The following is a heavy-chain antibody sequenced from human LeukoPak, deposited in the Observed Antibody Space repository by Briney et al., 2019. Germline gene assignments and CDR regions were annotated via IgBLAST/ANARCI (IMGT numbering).Heavy chain of an antibody. CDR3: ARGSHWGDYYFDY. Sequence: ASVKVSCKAYGYTFISYGISWVRQAPGQGLEWMGWISAYNGNTNYTQKVQGRVTMTTGTSTSTACMELRSLRSDDTAVYYCARGSHWGDYYFDYWGQGTLVTVSS. CDR2: ISAYNGNT. V-gene: IGHV1-18*01. J-gene: IGHJ4*02. CDR1: GYTFISYG. D-gene: IGHD7-27*01.